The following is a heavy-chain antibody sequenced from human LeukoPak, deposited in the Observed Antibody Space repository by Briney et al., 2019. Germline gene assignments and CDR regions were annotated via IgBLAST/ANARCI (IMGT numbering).Heavy chain of an antibody. V-gene: IGHV3-23*01. CDR2: ISCSGRYI. CDR3: ASKLPGDSFYFDS. Sequence: GGSLRLSCAASGLIFSNYDMTWVRQAPGKGLEWVSSISCSGRYIFKADSMRGRFTISRDNSGNTLYLDIYSLRVEDTAIYFCASKLPGDSFYFDSWGQGTLVTVSS. J-gene: IGHJ4*02. CDR1: GLIFSNYD.